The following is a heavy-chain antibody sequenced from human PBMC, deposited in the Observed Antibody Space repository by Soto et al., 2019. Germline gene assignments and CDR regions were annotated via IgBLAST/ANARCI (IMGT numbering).Heavy chain of an antibody. CDR1: GFTFSSYA. CDR3: AKVTPPFLVGGY. J-gene: IGHJ4*02. Sequence: EVQLLESGGGLVQPGGSLRLSCAASGFTFSSYAMSWVRQAPWKGLEWVSAISGSGGSTYYADSVKGRFTISRDNSKNTLYLQMNSQRAEDTAVYDCAKVTPPFLVGGYWGQGTLVTVSS. D-gene: IGHD3-3*01. V-gene: IGHV3-23*01. CDR2: ISGSGGST.